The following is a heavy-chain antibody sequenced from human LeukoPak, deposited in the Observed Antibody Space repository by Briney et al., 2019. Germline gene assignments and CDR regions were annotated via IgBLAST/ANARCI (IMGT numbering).Heavy chain of an antibody. Sequence: GGSLRLSCAASGFTFNNYGMHWVRQAPGKGLEWVAVISYDGSDKYYADSVKGRFTISRDNSKNTLYLQLNNLRTEDTAVYFCAKVDYWGQGTLVTVSS. J-gene: IGHJ4*02. CDR1: GFTFNNYG. CDR2: ISYDGSDK. V-gene: IGHV3-30*18. CDR3: AKVDY.